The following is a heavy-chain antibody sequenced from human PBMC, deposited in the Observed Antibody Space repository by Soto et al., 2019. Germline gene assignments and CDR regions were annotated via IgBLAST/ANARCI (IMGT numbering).Heavy chain of an antibody. CDR2: MSHSGGT. V-gene: IGHV4-34*01. J-gene: IGHJ3*02. CDR3: ARVERGTATTVVDAFDI. CDR1: GGFVSSGSYY. Sequence: QVQLQQWGAGLLKPSETLSLTCAVYGGFVSSGSYYWCWIRQPPGKGLEWIGEMSHSGGTHFNPSLKSRVTTSVDTSKNQFSLKMSSVTAADTALYYCARVERGTATTVVDAFDIWGPGTMVTVSS. D-gene: IGHD1-1*01.